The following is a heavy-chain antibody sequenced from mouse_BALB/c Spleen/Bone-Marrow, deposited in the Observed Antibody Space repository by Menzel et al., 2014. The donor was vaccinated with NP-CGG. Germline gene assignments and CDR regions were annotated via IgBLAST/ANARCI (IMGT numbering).Heavy chain of an antibody. D-gene: IGHD1-1*01. Sequence: VQLQQSGAELVKPGASVKLSCTASGFNIKDTYMHWVKQRPEQGLEWIGRIDPANGNTNYDPRFQGKATITADTSSNTAYLQLSSLTSEDTAVYYCARYGGRCYAMDYWGRGTSVTGSS. V-gene: IGHV14-3*02. J-gene: IGHJ4*01. CDR2: IDPANGNT. CDR1: GFNIKDTY. CDR3: ARYGGRCYAMDY.